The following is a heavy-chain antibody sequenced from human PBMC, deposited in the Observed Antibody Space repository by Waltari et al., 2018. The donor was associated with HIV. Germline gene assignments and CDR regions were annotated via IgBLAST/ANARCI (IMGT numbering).Heavy chain of an antibody. V-gene: IGHV4-31*03. D-gene: IGHD7-27*01. Sequence: QVQLQESGPGLVKPSQTLSLTCTVSGGSISSGGYYWSWIRQHPGKGLEWIGYIYYSGITYDNPSLKSRVTISVDTSKNQFSLKLSSVTAADTAVYYCARDGRRKLTGDALFDYWGQGTLVTVSS. J-gene: IGHJ4*02. CDR1: GGSISSGGYY. CDR3: ARDGRRKLTGDALFDY. CDR2: IYYSGIT.